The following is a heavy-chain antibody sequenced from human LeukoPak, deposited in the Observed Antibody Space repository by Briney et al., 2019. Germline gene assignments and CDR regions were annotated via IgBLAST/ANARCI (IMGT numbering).Heavy chain of an antibody. CDR2: IIPIFGTA. CDR3: ASQPSDYYGSGSHPYNWFDP. CDR1: GGTFSSYA. Sequence: ASVKVSCKASGGTFSSYAISWVRQAPGQGHDWMGGIIPIFGTANYAQKFQGRVTITTDESTSTAYMELSSLRSEDTAVYYCASQPSDYYGSGSHPYNWFDPWGQGTLVTVSS. J-gene: IGHJ5*02. V-gene: IGHV1-69*05. D-gene: IGHD3-10*01.